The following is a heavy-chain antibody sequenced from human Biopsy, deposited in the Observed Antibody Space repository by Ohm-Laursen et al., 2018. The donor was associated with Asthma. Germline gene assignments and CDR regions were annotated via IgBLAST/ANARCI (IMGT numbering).Heavy chain of an antibody. V-gene: IGHV3-30*04. D-gene: IGHD1-14*01. CDR1: GFTFSRYV. CDR3: ARDGPELPTELDY. Sequence: SLRLSCAATGFTFSRYVMHWVRQAPGKGLEWVAVISNDGKNEYYGDSVKGRFTISRDKSMSTLYLQLSSLRAEDTAVYFCARDGPELPTELDYWGPGTLVTVSS. CDR2: ISNDGKNE. J-gene: IGHJ4*02.